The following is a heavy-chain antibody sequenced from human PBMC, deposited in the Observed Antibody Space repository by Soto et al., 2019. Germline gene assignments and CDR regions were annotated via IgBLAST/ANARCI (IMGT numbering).Heavy chain of an antibody. Sequence: QVQLVESGGGVVQPGRSLRLSCAASGFTFSSYAMHWVRRAPGKGLEWMAVMSYDGSNKYYADSVKGRFTISRDNSKNPLFLQMNGLGPEGTALYYCARDGGAYWGQGTLVIVSS. CDR1: GFTFSSYA. CDR2: MSYDGSNK. J-gene: IGHJ4*02. V-gene: IGHV3-30-3*01. CDR3: ARDGGAY. D-gene: IGHD3-16*01.